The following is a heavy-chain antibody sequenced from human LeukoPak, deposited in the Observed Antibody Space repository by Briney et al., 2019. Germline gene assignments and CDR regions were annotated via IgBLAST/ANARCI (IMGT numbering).Heavy chain of an antibody. J-gene: IGHJ4*02. Sequence: PGGSLRLSCAASGFTFSSYPMNWVRQGPGKGLEWVAVISFDGNNKYYADSVKGRFTISRDNSKNTLSLQMNSLRPEDTAVYYCARDRGVATMDYWGQGTLVTVSS. D-gene: IGHD5-12*01. CDR1: GFTFSSYP. CDR3: ARDRGVATMDY. V-gene: IGHV3-30*14. CDR2: ISFDGNNK.